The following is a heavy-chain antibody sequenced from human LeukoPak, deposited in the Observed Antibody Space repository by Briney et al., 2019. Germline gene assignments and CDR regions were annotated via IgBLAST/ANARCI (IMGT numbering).Heavy chain of an antibody. CDR2: IYSGDST. CDR3: ARSSSSFDY. CDR1: GFTFGDYA. V-gene: IGHV3-53*04. J-gene: IGHJ4*02. D-gene: IGHD6-13*01. Sequence: GGSLRLSCTASGFTFGDYAMSWVRQAPGKGLEWVSVIYSGDSTYYADSVKGRFTISRHNSKNTLYLQMNSLRAEDTAVYFCARSSSSFDYWGQGTLVSVSS.